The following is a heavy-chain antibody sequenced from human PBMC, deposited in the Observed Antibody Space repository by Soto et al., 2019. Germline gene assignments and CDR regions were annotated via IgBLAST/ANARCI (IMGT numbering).Heavy chain of an antibody. D-gene: IGHD3-22*01. J-gene: IGHJ3*01. Sequence: GGSLRLSCAASGFTFSDYYMSWIRQSPGEGLEWIAYIGGSGYTKYADSVKGRFTISRDNAKNSLYLQMNSLRVEGTAVYYCARDQLYYNDISGRPLNAFDVWGQGTMVTVSS. V-gene: IGHV3-11*06. CDR2: IGGSGYT. CDR3: ARDQLYYNDISGRPLNAFDV. CDR1: GFTFSDYY.